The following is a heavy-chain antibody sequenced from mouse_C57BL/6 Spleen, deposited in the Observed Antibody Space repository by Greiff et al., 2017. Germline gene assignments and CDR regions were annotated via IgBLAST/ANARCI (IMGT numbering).Heavy chain of an antibody. D-gene: IGHD1-1*01. V-gene: IGHV1-64*01. CDR1: GYTFTSYW. CDR2: IHPNSGST. J-gene: IGHJ3*01. Sequence: QVQLQQPGAELVKPGASVKLSCKASGYTFTSYWMHWVKQRPGQGLEWIGMIHPNSGSTNYNEKFKSKATLTVDKSSSTAYMQLSSRTSEDSAVYYCARKEATVVAKGFAYWGQGTLVTVSA. CDR3: ARKEATVVAKGFAY.